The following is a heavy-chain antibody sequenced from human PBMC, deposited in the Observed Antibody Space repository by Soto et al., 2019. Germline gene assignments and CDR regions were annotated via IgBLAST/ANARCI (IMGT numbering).Heavy chain of an antibody. D-gene: IGHD1-20*01. CDR3: ARYKSNYYYGMDV. CDR2: IYYSGIT. V-gene: IGHV4-59*01. Sequence: PSETLPLTCTVSGGSISSYYWSWIRQPPGKGLEWIGYIYYSGITNYNPSLKSRVTISVDTSKNQFSLKLSSVTAADTAVYYCARYKSNYYYGMDVWGQGTTVTVSS. CDR1: GGSISSYY. J-gene: IGHJ6*02.